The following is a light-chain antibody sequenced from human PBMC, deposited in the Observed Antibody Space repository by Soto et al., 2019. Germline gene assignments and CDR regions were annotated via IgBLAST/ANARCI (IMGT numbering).Light chain of an antibody. V-gene: IGKV3-20*01. Sequence: EIVLTQSPGTLSLSPGERATLSCRASQSINTRYSAWYQQKPGQPPRLLIYATSSRAPGIPDRFSGSGSGTDFTLTISRLEPQEFAVYYYQQYDDSARYKFGQGTNLDIK. CDR3: QQYDDSARYK. CDR2: ATS. J-gene: IGKJ2*01. CDR1: QSINTRY.